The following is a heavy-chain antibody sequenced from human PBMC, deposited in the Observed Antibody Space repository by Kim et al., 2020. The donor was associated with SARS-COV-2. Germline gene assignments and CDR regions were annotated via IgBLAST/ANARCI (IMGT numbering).Heavy chain of an antibody. CDR2: ISGSGGST. V-gene: IGHV3-23*01. CDR1: GFTFSSYA. CDR3: AKVSAVAGFHFDY. J-gene: IGHJ4*02. D-gene: IGHD6-19*01. Sequence: GGSLRLSCAASGFTFSSYAMSWVRQAPGKGLEWVSAISGSGGSTYYADSVKGRFTISRDNSKNTLYLQMNSLRADDTAVYYCAKVSAVAGFHFDYWGQGTLVTVSS.